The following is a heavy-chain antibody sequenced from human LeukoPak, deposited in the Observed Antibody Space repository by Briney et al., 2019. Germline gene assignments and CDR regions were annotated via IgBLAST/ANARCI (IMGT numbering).Heavy chain of an antibody. J-gene: IGHJ4*02. CDR2: ITNSGRST. Sequence: GGSLRLSCAASWFTVSNTYMSWVRQAPGKGLECVSGITNSGRSTYYADSVKGRFTVSRDNSNNPLYLQVNSLRAGDTAVYYCAKVGTTHIRSYFDLWGQGTLVTVSS. D-gene: IGHD1-14*01. CDR1: WFTVSNTY. V-gene: IGHV3-53*01. CDR3: AKVGTTHIRSYFDL.